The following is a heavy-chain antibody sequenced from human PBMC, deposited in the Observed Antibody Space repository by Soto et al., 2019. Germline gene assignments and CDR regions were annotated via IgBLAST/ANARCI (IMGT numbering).Heavy chain of an antibody. CDR2: IDWDDDK. J-gene: IGHJ6*02. V-gene: IGHV2-70*01. CDR3: ARIRVRSSTSCYGYYYYGMDV. D-gene: IGHD2-2*01. Sequence: SGPTLVNPTQTLTLTCTFSGFSLSTSGMCLSWIRQPPGKALEWLALIDWDDDKYYSTSLKTRLTISKDTSKNQVVLTMTNMDPVDTATYYCARIRVRSSTSCYGYYYYGMDVWGQGPTVTVS. CDR1: GFSLSTSGMC.